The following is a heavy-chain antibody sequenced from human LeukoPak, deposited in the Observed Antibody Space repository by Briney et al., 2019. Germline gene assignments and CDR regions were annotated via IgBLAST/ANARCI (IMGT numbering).Heavy chain of an antibody. CDR1: GYTFTSYG. CDR3: ARDPLPGYSYGSYNWFDP. D-gene: IGHD5-18*01. V-gene: IGHV1-18*01. J-gene: IGHJ5*02. CDR2: ISAYNGNT. Sequence: GASVKVSCKASGYTFTSYGISWVRQAPGQGLEWMGWISAYNGNTNYAQKLQGRVTMTTDTSTSTAYMELRSLRSDDTAVYYCARDPLPGYSYGSYNWFDPWGQGTLVTVSS.